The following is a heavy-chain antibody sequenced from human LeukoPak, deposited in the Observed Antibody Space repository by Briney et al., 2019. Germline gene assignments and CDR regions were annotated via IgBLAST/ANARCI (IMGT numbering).Heavy chain of an antibody. J-gene: IGHJ6*03. CDR3: ARGFNDYNNDVYFYYMDI. V-gene: IGHV4-59*11. Sequence: SETLSLTCTVSGASLSDHYWSWIRQSPGKGLEWIGYFYNSGYFYNSGGTNYNPSLKSRVTISGDTSKNQFSLKLTSVTAADTAVYYCARGFNDYNNDVYFYYMDIWGKGTTVTVSS. CDR1: GASLSDHY. D-gene: IGHD4-11*01. CDR2: FYNSGYFYNSGGT.